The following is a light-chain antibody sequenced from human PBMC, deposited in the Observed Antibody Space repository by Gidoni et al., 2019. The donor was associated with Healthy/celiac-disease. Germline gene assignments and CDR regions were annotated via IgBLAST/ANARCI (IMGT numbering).Light chain of an antibody. V-gene: IGKV3D-15*01. CDR3: QQYNNWPPTYT. CDR2: GAS. J-gene: IGKJ2*01. Sequence: EIVMTQSPATLPVSPGERATLTCRASQSVSSNLAWYQQKPGQAPRLLIYGASTRATGIPARFSGSGSGTEFTLTISSLQSEDFAVYYCQQYNNWPPTYTFGQGTKLEI. CDR1: QSVSSN.